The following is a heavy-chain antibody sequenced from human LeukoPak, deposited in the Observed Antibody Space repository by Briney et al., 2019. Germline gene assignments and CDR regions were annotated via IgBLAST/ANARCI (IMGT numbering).Heavy chain of an antibody. D-gene: IGHD6-13*01. J-gene: IGHJ4*02. V-gene: IGHV3-30*04. CDR3: ARVEGAAAGSGLDFDL. CDR2: ISSDGRNT. CDR1: GFTFAKHA. Sequence: GGSLRLSCAASGFTFAKHAMDWVRQAPGKGLEWVAVISSDGRNTYYADSVRGRFTISRDNSRNIVFLQMNSLRIDDTALYYCARVEGAAAGSGLDFDLWGQGTLVTVSS.